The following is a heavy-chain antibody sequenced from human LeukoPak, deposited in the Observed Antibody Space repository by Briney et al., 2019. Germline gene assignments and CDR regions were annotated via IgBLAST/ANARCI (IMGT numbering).Heavy chain of an antibody. D-gene: IGHD6-13*01. Sequence: GGSLRLSCAASGFTFSSYAMSWVRQAPGKGLGWVSAISGSGGSTYYADSVKGRFTISRDNSKNTLYLQMNSLRAEDTAVYYCAKVRLRYSSRDYFDYWGQGTLVTVSS. J-gene: IGHJ4*02. V-gene: IGHV3-23*01. CDR2: ISGSGGST. CDR1: GFTFSSYA. CDR3: AKVRLRYSSRDYFDY.